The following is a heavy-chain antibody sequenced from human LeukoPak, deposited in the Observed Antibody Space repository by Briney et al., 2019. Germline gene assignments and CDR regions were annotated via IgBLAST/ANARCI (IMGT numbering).Heavy chain of an antibody. CDR3: AGSRSTSKPPNWFDP. Sequence: ASVKVSCKASGYTFTSSGITWVRQAPGQGLEWMGWVSAYNGDTNYAQKLQGRVTMTTDTSTSTAYMELRSLRSDDTAVYYCAGSRSTSKPPNWFDPWGQGTLVIVSS. CDR2: VSAYNGDT. CDR1: GYTFTSSG. J-gene: IGHJ5*02. V-gene: IGHV1-18*01. D-gene: IGHD2-2*01.